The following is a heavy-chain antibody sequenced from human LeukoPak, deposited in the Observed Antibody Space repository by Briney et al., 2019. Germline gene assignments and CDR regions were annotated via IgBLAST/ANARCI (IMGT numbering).Heavy chain of an antibody. D-gene: IGHD2-2*02. J-gene: IGHJ4*02. CDR1: GGSMSSSSYY. V-gene: IGHV4-30-2*01. Sequence: SETLSLTCTVSGGSMSSSSYYWGWIRQPPGKGLEWIGYIYHSGSTYYNPSLKSRVTISVDRSKNQFSLKLSSVTAADTAVYYCARIPIVVVPAAIPAEDYWGQGTLVTVSS. CDR2: IYHSGST. CDR3: ARIPIVVVPAAIPAEDY.